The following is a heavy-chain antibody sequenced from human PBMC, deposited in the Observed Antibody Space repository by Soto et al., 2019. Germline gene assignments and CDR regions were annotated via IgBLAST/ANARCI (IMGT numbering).Heavy chain of an antibody. Sequence: EVQLVESGGGLVQPGRSLRLSCAASGFTFDDYAMHSVRQAPGKGLEWVSGISWNSGSIGSAESVKGRFTISRDNDKNSLYLQMNSLRAEDTALYYCAKVSSCYDLDYYYYMDVWGKGTTVTVSS. J-gene: IGHJ6*03. CDR2: ISWNSGSI. D-gene: IGHD5-12*01. CDR3: AKVSSCYDLDYYYYMDV. V-gene: IGHV3-9*01. CDR1: GFTFDDYA.